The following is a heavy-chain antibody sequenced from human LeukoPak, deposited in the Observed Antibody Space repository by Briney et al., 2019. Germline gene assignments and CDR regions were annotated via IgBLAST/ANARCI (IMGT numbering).Heavy chain of an antibody. D-gene: IGHD2-21*02. V-gene: IGHV1-46*01. CDR1: GYTFTSNY. CDR2: IYPRDGST. J-gene: IGHJ5*02. CDR3: ASESPYCGGDCYSGWFDP. Sequence: ASVKVSCKASGYTFTSNYIHWVRQAPGQGLEWMGMIYPRDGSTSYAQKFQGRVTMTRDTSTSTVYMELSSLRSEDTAVYYCASESPYCGGDCYSGWFDPWGQGTLVTVSS.